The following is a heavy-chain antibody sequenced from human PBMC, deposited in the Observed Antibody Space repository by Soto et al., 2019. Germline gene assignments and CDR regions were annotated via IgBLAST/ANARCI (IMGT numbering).Heavy chain of an antibody. CDR1: GGSLSGYY. Sequence: QVQLQQWGAGLLKPSETLSLNCAVTGGSLSGYYWSWIRQPPGKGLEWIGEVKDGGHTNYSPSLTGRVTISSATSNTQFSLRLNSVTAADTGVYYCARGQEGVVATHWDQGSLVTVSS. J-gene: IGHJ4*02. CDR2: VKDGGHT. D-gene: IGHD5-12*01. V-gene: IGHV4-34*01. CDR3: ARGQEGVVATH.